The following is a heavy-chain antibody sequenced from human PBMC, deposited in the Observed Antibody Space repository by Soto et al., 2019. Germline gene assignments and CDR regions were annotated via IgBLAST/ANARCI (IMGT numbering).Heavy chain of an antibody. CDR1: GFNFDDYA. D-gene: IGHD5-12*01. J-gene: IGHJ4*02. V-gene: IGHV3-9*01. Sequence: PGGSLRLSCAASGFNFDDYAMHWVRQIPGKGQKWVSGISWESGSMGYADSVKGRFSISRDNAKNSLYLQMNSLRAEDTAFYFFVKDHDEDFGYDLDYFNYWGQGTLVTISS. CDR2: ISWESGSM. CDR3: VKDHDEDFGYDLDYFNY.